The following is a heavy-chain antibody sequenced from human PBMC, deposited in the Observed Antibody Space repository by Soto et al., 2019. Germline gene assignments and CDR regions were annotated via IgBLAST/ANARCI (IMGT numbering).Heavy chain of an antibody. D-gene: IGHD3-16*02. V-gene: IGHV4-61*01. CDR1: GGSVSSGSYY. Sequence: SETLSLTCTVSGGSVSSGSYYWSWIRQPPGKGLEWIGYIYYSGSTNYNPSPKSRVTRSVDTSKNQFSLKLSSVTAADTAGYYCARGPVMITFGGVIVTYFDYWGQGTLVTVSS. J-gene: IGHJ4*02. CDR3: ARGPVMITFGGVIVTYFDY. CDR2: IYYSGST.